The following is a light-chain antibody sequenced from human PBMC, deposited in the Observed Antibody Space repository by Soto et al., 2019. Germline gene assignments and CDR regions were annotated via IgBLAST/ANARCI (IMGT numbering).Light chain of an antibody. CDR2: DVS. V-gene: IGLV2-14*03. CDR1: TSDIGGYNY. CDR3: SSYGASSTL. J-gene: IGLJ2*01. Sequence: QSALTQPASVSGSPGQSITISCTGSTSDIGGYNYGSWYQQHPGKAPKLLIYDVSYRPSGISDRFYGSKSGNTASLTISGLQPEDEAYYYGSSYGASSTLFGGGTKVTVL.